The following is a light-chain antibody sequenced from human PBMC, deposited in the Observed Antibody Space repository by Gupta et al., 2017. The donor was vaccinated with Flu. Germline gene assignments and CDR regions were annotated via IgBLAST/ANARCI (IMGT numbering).Light chain of an antibody. J-gene: IGKJ1*01. V-gene: IGKV1-39*01. Sequence: DIQMTQSPSSLSASVGDRVTVTCRASQSISSYLNWYQQTPGKAPKILIYGASNLQSGVPSRFSGSGSGTDFTLTISNLQPEDLATYYCQQSFSTPWTFGQGTKVEI. CDR3: QQSFSTPWT. CDR2: GAS. CDR1: QSISSY.